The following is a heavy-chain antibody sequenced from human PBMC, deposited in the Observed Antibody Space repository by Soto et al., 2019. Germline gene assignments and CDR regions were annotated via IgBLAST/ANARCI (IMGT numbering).Heavy chain of an antibody. D-gene: IGHD2-21*01. CDR3: SRGIKGGLDA. CDR2: ISSDGTKK. J-gene: IGHJ5*02. V-gene: IGHV3-30*03. Sequence: QVQLAESGGGVVQPGRSLRLSCATSGFVSNDYDIHWVRKAPGKGLAWLASISSDGTKKYYAESVKGRFTISRENSKNTLSLQLNSLGAEDTAVYYCSRGIKGGLDAWGPGTLVTVSS. CDR1: GFVSNDYD.